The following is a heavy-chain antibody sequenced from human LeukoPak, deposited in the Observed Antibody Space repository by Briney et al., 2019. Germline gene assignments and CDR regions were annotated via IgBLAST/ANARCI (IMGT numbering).Heavy chain of an antibody. V-gene: IGHV4-59*12. CDR3: ARDPPTIFGVVRYFDL. J-gene: IGHJ2*01. Sequence: SETLSLTCTVSGGSISSYCWSWIRQPPRKGLEWIGYTFYSASTNYNPSLKSRVTISVDTSKNQFSLKLSSVTAADTAVYYCARDPPTIFGVVRYFDLWGRGTLVTVSS. D-gene: IGHD3-3*01. CDR2: TFYSAST. CDR1: GGSISSYC.